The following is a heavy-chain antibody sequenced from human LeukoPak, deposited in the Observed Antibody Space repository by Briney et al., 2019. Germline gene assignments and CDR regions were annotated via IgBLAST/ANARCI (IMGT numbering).Heavy chain of an antibody. Sequence: PGRSLRLSCTASGFTFGDYAMSWVRQAPGKGLEWVGFIRSKAYGGTTEYAASVKGRFTISRDDSKSIAYLQMNSPKTEDTAVYYCTRGGHYDFWSGYDRAMDVWGKGTTVTVSS. V-gene: IGHV3-49*04. CDR1: GFTFGDYA. CDR3: TRGGHYDFWSGYDRAMDV. D-gene: IGHD3-3*01. J-gene: IGHJ6*03. CDR2: IRSKAYGGTT.